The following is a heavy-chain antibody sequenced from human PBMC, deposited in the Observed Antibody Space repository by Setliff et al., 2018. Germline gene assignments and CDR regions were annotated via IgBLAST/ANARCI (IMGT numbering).Heavy chain of an antibody. CDR3: AREGVHIRSSTDYRYYMDV. J-gene: IGHJ6*03. Sequence: GASVKVSCKASGGTFSNYGISWVRQAPGQGLEWMGGTIPVFGTTTYAQKFQGRVTIITDESTSTAYMELRSLRSEDTAMYYCAREGVHIRSSTDYRYYMDVWGKGTTVTVSS. V-gene: IGHV1-69*05. CDR1: GGTFSNYG. CDR2: TIPVFGTT. D-gene: IGHD2-21*01.